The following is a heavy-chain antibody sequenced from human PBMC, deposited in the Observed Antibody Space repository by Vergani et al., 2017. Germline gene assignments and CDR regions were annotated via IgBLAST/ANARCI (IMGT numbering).Heavy chain of an antibody. Sequence: EVQLLESGGGLVQPGGSLRLTFAASEFTFSNYAMNLVRQAPGKGLEWVSGNSGSGVSAYYTDYVQGRFTISRDNSKNMLFLQMNNLRTEDTAIYYCAKQYFVSGNYLFDYWGQGTLVTVSS. CDR2: NSGSGVSA. J-gene: IGHJ4*02. CDR3: AKQYFVSGNYLFDY. CDR1: EFTFSNYA. V-gene: IGHV3-23*01. D-gene: IGHD3-10*01.